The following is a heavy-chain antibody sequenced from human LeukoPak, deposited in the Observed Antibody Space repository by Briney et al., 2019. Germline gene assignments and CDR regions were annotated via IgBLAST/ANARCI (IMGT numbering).Heavy chain of an antibody. J-gene: IGHJ4*02. CDR2: ITGSDDST. Sequence: PGGSLRLSCAASGFTFTTYALTWVRQAPGKGLEWVSTITGSDDSTYYADSVKGRFTISRGYSRDTVHLQLNSLRAEDTAIYYCAKGPQLYSGYHPDFWGQGTLVTVSS. D-gene: IGHD5-18*01. CDR3: AKGPQLYSGYHPDF. CDR1: GFTFTTYA. V-gene: IGHV3-23*01.